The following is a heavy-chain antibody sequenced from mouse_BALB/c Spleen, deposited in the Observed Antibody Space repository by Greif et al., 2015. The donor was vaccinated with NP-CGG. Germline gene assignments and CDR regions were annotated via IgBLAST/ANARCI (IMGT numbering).Heavy chain of an antibody. CDR3: ARDKTTGFDY. CDR1: GFTFSDYY. CDR2: ISDGGSYT. Sequence: EVQVVESGGGLVKPGGSLKLSCAASGFTFSDYYMYWVRQTPEKRLEWVATISDGGSYTYYPDSVKGRFTISRDNAKNNLYLQMSSLKSEDTAMYYCARDKTTGFDYWGQGTTLTVSS. V-gene: IGHV5-4*02. D-gene: IGHD1-1*01. J-gene: IGHJ2*01.